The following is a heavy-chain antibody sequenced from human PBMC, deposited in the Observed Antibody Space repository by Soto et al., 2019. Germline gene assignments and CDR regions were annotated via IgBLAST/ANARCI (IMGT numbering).Heavy chain of an antibody. D-gene: IGHD6-13*01. CDR3: ANGAPYSSSWYYFQH. CDR2: ISYDGSNK. Sequence: GGSLRLSCAASGFTFSSYCMHWVRQAPGKGLEWVAVISYDGSNKYYADSVRVRFTISRDNSKNTLYLEMNSLRAEDTAVYYCANGAPYSSSWYYFQHWGQGTLVTVSS. CDR1: GFTFSSYC. J-gene: IGHJ1*01. V-gene: IGHV3-30*18.